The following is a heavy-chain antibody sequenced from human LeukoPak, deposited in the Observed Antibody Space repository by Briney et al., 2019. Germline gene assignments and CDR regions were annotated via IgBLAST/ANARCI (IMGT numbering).Heavy chain of an antibody. CDR1: GFTFSSYG. CDR2: ISGSGGGT. V-gene: IGHV3-23*01. J-gene: IGHJ4*02. CDR3: ARDLSGIAGYTYGRGIDY. D-gene: IGHD5-18*01. Sequence: PGGTLRLSCGASGFTFSSYGMSWVRQAPGKGLEWVSGISGSGGGTYYADSVKGRFTISRDNSKNTLYLQMNSLRVEDTAVYYCARDLSGIAGYTYGRGIDYWGQGTLVTVSS.